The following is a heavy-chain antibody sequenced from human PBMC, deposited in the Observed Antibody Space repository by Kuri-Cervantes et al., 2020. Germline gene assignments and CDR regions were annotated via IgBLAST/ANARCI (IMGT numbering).Heavy chain of an antibody. CDR2: IPYDGSNK. CDR1: GVTFSSYA. CDR3: ARDRKNYDILTGYYTGAFYI. Sequence: GGSRRLSCAASGVTFSSYAMHWVRQAPGKGLEWVAVIPYDGSNKYYADSVKGRFTISRDNSKNTLYLQMRSLSAEDTAVYYCARDRKNYDILTGYYTGAFYIWGQGTMVTVSS. D-gene: IGHD3-9*01. J-gene: IGHJ3*02. V-gene: IGHV3-30*15.